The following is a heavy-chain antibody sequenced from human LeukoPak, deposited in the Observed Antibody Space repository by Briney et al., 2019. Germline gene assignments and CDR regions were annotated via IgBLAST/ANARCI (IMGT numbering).Heavy chain of an antibody. J-gene: IGHJ6*03. V-gene: IGHV4-39*07. CDR3: ARRAEYSSPFYYYYYMDV. CDR1: GGSISSSSYY. D-gene: IGHD6-6*01. CDR2: IYHSGST. Sequence: SETLSLTCTVSGGSISSSSYYWGWIRQPPGKGLEWIGSIYHSGSTYYNPSLKSRVTISVDTSKNQFSLKLSSVTAADTAVYYCARRAEYSSPFYYYYYMDVWGKGTTVTVSS.